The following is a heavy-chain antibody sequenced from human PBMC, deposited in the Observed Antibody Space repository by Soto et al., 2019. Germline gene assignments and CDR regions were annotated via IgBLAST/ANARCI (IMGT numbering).Heavy chain of an antibody. V-gene: IGHV3-23*01. CDR2: ISGSGGST. J-gene: IGHJ2*01. CDR1: GFTFSSYA. CDR3: AKDEGRRNRRYFDL. Sequence: EVQLLESGGGLVQPGGSLRLSCAASGFTFSSYAMYWVRQAPGKGLEWVSVISGSGGSTYYADSVKGRFTISRDNSKSTLYRQMNSLRAEDTAVYYWAKDEGRRNRRYFDLWGRGTLVTVSS. D-gene: IGHD4-4*01.